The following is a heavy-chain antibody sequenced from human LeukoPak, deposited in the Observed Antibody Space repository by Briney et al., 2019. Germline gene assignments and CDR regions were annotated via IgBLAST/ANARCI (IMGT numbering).Heavy chain of an antibody. CDR2: IYTSGST. Sequence: SQTLSLTCTVSGGSISSGSYYWSWIRQPAGKGLEWIGRIYTSGSTNYNPSLKSRVTISVDTSKNQFSLKLSSVTAADTAVYYCARAQGNYYDSSGYPDYWGQGTLVTVSS. D-gene: IGHD3-22*01. J-gene: IGHJ4*02. V-gene: IGHV4-61*02. CDR1: GGSISSGSYY. CDR3: ARAQGNYYDSSGYPDY.